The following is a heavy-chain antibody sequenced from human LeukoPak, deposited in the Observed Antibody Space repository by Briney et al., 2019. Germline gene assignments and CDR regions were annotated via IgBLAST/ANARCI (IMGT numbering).Heavy chain of an antibody. CDR3: AKRGVVIRVILVGFHKEAYYFDS. CDR1: GITLSNDG. Sequence: GGSLRLSCAVSGITLSNDGMSWVRQAPGNGLEWVAGISNSGGRTNCADYVKGRFTMSRDNPKNTIYQQMNRMRAEDTAVYFCAKRGVVIRVILVGFHKEAYYFDSWGEGGLVTVSS. D-gene: IGHD3-10*01. V-gene: IGHV3-23*01. J-gene: IGHJ4*02. CDR2: ISNSGGRT.